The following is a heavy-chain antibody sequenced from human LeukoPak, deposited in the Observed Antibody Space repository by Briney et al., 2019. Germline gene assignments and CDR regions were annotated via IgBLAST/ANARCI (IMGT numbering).Heavy chain of an antibody. Sequence: ASVKVSCKASGYTFTSYGISWVRQAPGQGLEWMGWISGYKANTKYAQKFQGRVTMTTDTSTSTAYMELRSLRSDDTAVYYCARDSPDYGDYIDFWGQGTLVPVSS. D-gene: IGHD4-17*01. CDR2: ISGYKANT. CDR1: GYTFTSYG. J-gene: IGHJ4*02. V-gene: IGHV1-18*01. CDR3: ARDSPDYGDYIDF.